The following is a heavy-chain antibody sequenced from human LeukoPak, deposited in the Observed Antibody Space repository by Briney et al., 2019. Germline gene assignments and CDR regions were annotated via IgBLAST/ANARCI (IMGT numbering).Heavy chain of an antibody. Sequence: SETLSLTCTVSGGSISSSSYYWGWIRQPPGKGLEWIGSIYYSGSTYYNPSLKSRVTISVDTSKNQFSLKLSSVTAADTAVYYCARGLGYCSSTSCIPGWFDPWGQGTLVTVSS. CDR3: ARGLGYCSSTSCIPGWFDP. CDR2: IYYSGST. CDR1: GGSISSSSYY. V-gene: IGHV4-39*07. J-gene: IGHJ5*02. D-gene: IGHD2-2*01.